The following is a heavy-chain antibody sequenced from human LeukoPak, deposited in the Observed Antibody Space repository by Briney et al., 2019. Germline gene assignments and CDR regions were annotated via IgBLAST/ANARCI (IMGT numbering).Heavy chain of an antibody. CDR3: ARVLGDDFWSGYYLSD. J-gene: IGHJ4*02. V-gene: IGHV1-69*04. Sequence: ASVKVSCKASGGTFSSYAISWVRQAPGQGLEWMGRIIPILGIANYAQKFQGGVTITADKSTSTAYMELSSLRSEDTAVYYCARVLGDDFWSGYYLSDWGQGTLVTVSS. CDR1: GGTFSSYA. D-gene: IGHD3-3*01. CDR2: IIPILGIA.